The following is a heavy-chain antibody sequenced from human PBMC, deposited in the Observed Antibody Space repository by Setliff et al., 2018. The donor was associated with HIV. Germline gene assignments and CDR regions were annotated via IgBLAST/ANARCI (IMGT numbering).Heavy chain of an antibody. J-gene: IGHJ6*03. CDR3: ARESPHGGDYILTTYYMDV. CDR2: IYSSGSA. V-gene: IGHV4-59*11. D-gene: IGHD4-17*01. Sequence: SETLSLTCTVSGGSINSHYWSWIRQSPGKGLEWIGYIYSSGSAKYNPSLKSRVSISADTSKNKFSLKLMSVTAADTAVYYCARESPHGGDYILTTYYMDVWGKGTTVTVSS. CDR1: GGSINSHY.